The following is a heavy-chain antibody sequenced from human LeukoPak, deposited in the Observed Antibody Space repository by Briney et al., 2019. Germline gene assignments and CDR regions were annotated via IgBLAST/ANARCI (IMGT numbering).Heavy chain of an antibody. CDR2: TNSGGTST. J-gene: IGHJ4*02. CDR1: GFPFSDFS. CDR3: AKQSYARSLGE. D-gene: IGHD2-8*01. Sequence: GGSLRLSCAASGFPFSDFSMSWVRQAPGKGLEWSSTTNSGGTSTYYAESVKGRFTISRDNSKNTLYLQMSTLRVEDTAVYYCAKQSYARSLGEGGPGTLVSVSS. V-gene: IGHV3-23*01.